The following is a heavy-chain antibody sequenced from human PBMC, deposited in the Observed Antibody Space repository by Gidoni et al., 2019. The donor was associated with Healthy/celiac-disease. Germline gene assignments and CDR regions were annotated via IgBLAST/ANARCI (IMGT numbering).Heavy chain of an antibody. CDR3: AREGPEADYYYGMDV. CDR1: GGTFSSYA. V-gene: IGHV1-69*06. J-gene: IGHJ6*02. CDR2: IIPIFGTA. Sequence: SRAAVKTPWSSVNVSCHASGGTFSSYAISWVRQAPGQGLEWMGGIIPIFGTANYAQKFQGRVTITADKSTSTAYMELSSLRSEDTAVYYCAREGPEADYYYGMDVWGQGTTVTVSS. D-gene: IGHD6-25*01.